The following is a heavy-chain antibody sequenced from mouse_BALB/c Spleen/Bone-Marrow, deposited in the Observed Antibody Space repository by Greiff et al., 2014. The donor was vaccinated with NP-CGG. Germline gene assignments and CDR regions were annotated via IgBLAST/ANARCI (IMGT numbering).Heavy chain of an antibody. CDR1: GYSFTDYD. CDR2: IYPGDGST. D-gene: IGHD3-3*01. Sequence: QVHVKQSGPELVKPGTLVKISCKASGYSFTDYDINWVKQRPGQGLEWIGWIYPGDGSTKYNEEFKGKATLTADRSSSTAYMQLSSLTSESSAVYFCARGGIGRSLDYWGQGTSVTVSS. V-gene: IGHV1S56*01. CDR3: ARGGIGRSLDY. J-gene: IGHJ4*01.